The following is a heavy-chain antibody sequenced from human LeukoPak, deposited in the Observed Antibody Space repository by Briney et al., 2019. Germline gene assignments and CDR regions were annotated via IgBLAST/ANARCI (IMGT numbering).Heavy chain of an antibody. CDR3: TRDSYCGDDCYLHYYYYYGMDV. Sequence: PGGSLRLSCAASGFTFSSYWMHWVRQAPGKGLVWVARIYIDGSSTSYADSVKGRFTISRDNAKNTLYLQMNSLRAEDTAVYYCTRDSYCGDDCYLHYYYYYGMDVWGQGTTVTVSS. D-gene: IGHD2-21*02. J-gene: IGHJ6*02. CDR1: GFTFSSYW. V-gene: IGHV3-74*01. CDR2: IYIDGSST.